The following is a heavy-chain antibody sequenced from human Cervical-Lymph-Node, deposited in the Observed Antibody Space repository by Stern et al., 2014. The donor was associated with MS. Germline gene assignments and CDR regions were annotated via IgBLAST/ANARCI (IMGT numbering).Heavy chain of an antibody. Sequence: EVQLLESGGGVVQPGRSLSLSCAASGFTFDDHAMHWVRQAPGKGLEWISGINWNSGDIDYADSVKGRFTISRDNAKNSLYLQMSSLRPEDTALYFCVRDRGASGTYWYFDLWGRGTLVTVSS. J-gene: IGHJ2*01. D-gene: IGHD3-16*01. V-gene: IGHV3-9*01. CDR3: VRDRGASGTYWYFDL. CDR2: INWNSGDI. CDR1: GFTFDDHA.